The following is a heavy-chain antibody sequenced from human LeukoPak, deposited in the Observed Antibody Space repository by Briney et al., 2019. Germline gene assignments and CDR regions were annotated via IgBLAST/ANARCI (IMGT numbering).Heavy chain of an antibody. CDR1: GFTFSSYA. CDR2: ISYDGSNK. Sequence: GGSLRLSCAASGFTFSSYAMHWVRQAPGKGLEWVAVISYDGSNKYCADSVKGRFTISRDNSKNTLYLQMNSLRAEDTAVYYCARDGKEYSSSYFDYWGQGTLVTVSS. V-gene: IGHV3-30*01. CDR3: ARDGKEYSSSYFDY. D-gene: IGHD6-6*01. J-gene: IGHJ4*02.